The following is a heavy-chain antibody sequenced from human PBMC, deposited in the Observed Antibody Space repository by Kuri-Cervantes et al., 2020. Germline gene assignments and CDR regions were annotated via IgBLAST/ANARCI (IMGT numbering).Heavy chain of an antibody. V-gene: IGHV4-59*12. CDR1: GGSISSYY. Sequence: SETLSLTCAVTGGSISSYYWSWIRQPPGKGMEYIGYIYYSGSTNYNPSLKSRVTISTDTSKNQFSLKLSSVTAADTAVYYCARARVRGSSSSHYYYYYMDVWGKGTTVTVSS. CDR3: ARARVRGSSSSHYYYYYMDV. J-gene: IGHJ6*03. D-gene: IGHD6-6*01. CDR2: IYYSGST.